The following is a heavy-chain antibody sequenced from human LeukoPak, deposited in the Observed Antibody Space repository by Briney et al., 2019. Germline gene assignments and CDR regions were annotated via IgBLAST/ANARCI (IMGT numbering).Heavy chain of an antibody. Sequence: GGSLRLSCAASGFTFSSFEMNWVRQAPGKGLEWVSYISNSASTIYYADSVKGRFTISRDNAKNSLYLQMNSLRAEDTAVYYCARRFDIWGQGKMVTVSP. J-gene: IGHJ3*02. CDR1: GFTFSSFE. CDR3: ARRFDI. V-gene: IGHV3-48*03. CDR2: ISNSASTI.